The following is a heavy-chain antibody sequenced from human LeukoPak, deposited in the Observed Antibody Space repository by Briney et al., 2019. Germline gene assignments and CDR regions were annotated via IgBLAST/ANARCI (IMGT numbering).Heavy chain of an antibody. D-gene: IGHD1-1*01. CDR3: ARVRRTTGATSYYYYMDV. V-gene: IGHV4-59*01. CDR1: DGSISSYY. J-gene: IGHJ6*03. CDR2: IHYSGST. Sequence: SETLSLTCTVSDGSISSYYWSWIRQPPGKALEWIGYIHYSGSTNYNPSLKSRVTISVDTSQNQLSLKLSSVTAADTAVYYCARVRRTTGATSYYYYMDVWGKGTTVTISS.